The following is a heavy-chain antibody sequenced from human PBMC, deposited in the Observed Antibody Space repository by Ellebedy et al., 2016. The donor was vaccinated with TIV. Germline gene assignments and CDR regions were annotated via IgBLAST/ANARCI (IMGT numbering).Heavy chain of an antibody. Sequence: GESLKISXAASGFTFSDHYMDWVRQAPGKGLEWVGRSRNKAKSYTTDYAASVKGRFTISRDDSKNSLFLQMNSLKTEDTAVYYCTSPATRSSGYNFDYWGQGTLVTVSS. CDR2: SRNKAKSYTT. J-gene: IGHJ4*02. V-gene: IGHV3-72*01. CDR3: TSPATRSSGYNFDY. D-gene: IGHD6-6*01. CDR1: GFTFSDHY.